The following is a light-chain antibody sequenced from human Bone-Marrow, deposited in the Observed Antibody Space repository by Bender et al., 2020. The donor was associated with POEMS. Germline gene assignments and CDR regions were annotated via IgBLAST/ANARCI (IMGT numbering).Light chain of an antibody. Sequence: QSVLTQPPSVSGAPWQRVTISCTGSSSNIGAGFDVYWYQQLPRRAHKLLFFDNDNRPSGVPDRFSGSRSGTSASLAITGLQAEDEADYYCAVWDDSLNGWVFGGGTKLTVL. CDR2: DND. J-gene: IGLJ3*02. CDR3: AVWDDSLNGWV. CDR1: SSNIGAGFD. V-gene: IGLV1-40*01.